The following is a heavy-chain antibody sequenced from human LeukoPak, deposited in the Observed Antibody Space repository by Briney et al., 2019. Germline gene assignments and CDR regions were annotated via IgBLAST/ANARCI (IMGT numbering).Heavy chain of an antibody. CDR3: ARELNDREWGRGSDI. V-gene: IGHV6-1*01. Sequence: QTLSLTCAISGDSVSSNSAAWNWIRQSPSRGLEWLGKTYYRSKWYNDYAVSVKSRITINPDTSKNQFSLQLNPVTPEDTAVYYCARELNDREWGRGSDIWGQGTMVTVSS. CDR2: TYYRSKWYN. J-gene: IGHJ3*02. D-gene: IGHD3-16*01. CDR1: GDSVSSNSAA.